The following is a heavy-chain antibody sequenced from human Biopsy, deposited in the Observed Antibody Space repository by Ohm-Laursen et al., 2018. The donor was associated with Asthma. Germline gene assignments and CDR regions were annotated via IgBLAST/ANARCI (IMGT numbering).Heavy chain of an antibody. V-gene: IGHV1-18*01. CDR3: ARAVDYSHYYGIDV. J-gene: IGHJ6*02. CDR2: ISVYNGNT. D-gene: IGHD3-10*01. Sequence: SVKVSCKTSGYTFNSAGITWVRQAPGQGLEWMGWISVYNGNTKVAQKLQDRVTMITDTSTRTAYMELRSLRSDDTAVYFCARAVDYSHYYGIDVWGQGTTVTVS. CDR1: GYTFNSAG.